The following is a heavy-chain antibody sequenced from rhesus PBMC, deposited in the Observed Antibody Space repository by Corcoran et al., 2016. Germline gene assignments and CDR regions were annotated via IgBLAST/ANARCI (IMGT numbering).Heavy chain of an antibody. CDR1: GYSISSGYG. CDR2: ISYRGSS. Sequence: QVQLQESGPGQVKPSETLSLTCAVSGYSISSGYGWSWIRPPPGKGLGLIGYISYRGSSYYTPSFKSRVTISRETSKNQFALKLSSVTAADTAVYYCVRGGGYRSWSQNRFDVWGPGVLVTVSS. J-gene: IGHJ5-1*01. D-gene: IGHD6-13*01. V-gene: IGHV4-122*02. CDR3: VRGGGYRSWSQNRFDV.